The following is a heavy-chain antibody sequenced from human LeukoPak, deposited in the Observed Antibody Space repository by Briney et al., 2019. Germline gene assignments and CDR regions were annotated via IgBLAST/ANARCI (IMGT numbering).Heavy chain of an antibody. V-gene: IGHV4-34*01. J-gene: IGHJ4*02. CDR1: GGSFSGYY. CDR3: ARTTARLDYSNDY. Sequence: SVTLSLTCAVYGGSFSGYYWSWIRQPPGKGLEWIGEINHSGSTNYNPSLKSRVTISVDTSKNQFSLKLSSVTAADTAVYYCARTTARLDYSNDYWGQGTLVTVSS. D-gene: IGHD4-11*01. CDR2: INHSGST.